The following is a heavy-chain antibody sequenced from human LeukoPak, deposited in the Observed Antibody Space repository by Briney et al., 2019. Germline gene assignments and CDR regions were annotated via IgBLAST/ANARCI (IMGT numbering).Heavy chain of an antibody. CDR3: AAWRRDYYGSMAT. V-gene: IGHV1-2*02. CDR2: INPNSGGT. J-gene: IGHJ3*01. CDR1: GYTFTGYY. Sequence: ASVKVSCKASGYTFTGYYMHWVRQAPGQGLEWMGWINPNSGGTNYAQKFQGRVTLTVDTSTHTAYMELNSLTSDDTAVYYCAAWRRDYYGSMATWGQGTMVTVSS. D-gene: IGHD3-10*01.